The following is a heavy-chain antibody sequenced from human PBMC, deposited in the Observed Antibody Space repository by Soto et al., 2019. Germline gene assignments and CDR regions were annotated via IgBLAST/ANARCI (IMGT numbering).Heavy chain of an antibody. J-gene: IGHJ6*01. Sequence: QPPGKGLGWIGYIYYSGSTNYNPSLKSRVTISVDTSKNQFSLRLTSVTAADTAMYYCATRETRTGGPVWGPGTMVTVSS. D-gene: IGHD2-8*02. V-gene: IGHV4-59*12. CDR2: IYYSGST. CDR3: ATRETRTGGPV.